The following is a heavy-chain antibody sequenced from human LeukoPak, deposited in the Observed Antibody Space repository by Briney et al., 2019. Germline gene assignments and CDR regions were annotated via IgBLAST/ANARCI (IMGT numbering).Heavy chain of an antibody. Sequence: GGSLRLSCAASGFTFSSYAMSWVRQAPGKGLEWVSAISGSGGSTYYADSVKGRFTISRDNSKNTLYLQMNSLRAEDTAVYYCAKGESSMIVVVINNFDYWGQGTLVTVSS. D-gene: IGHD3-22*01. V-gene: IGHV3-23*01. CDR1: GFTFSSYA. CDR3: AKGESSMIVVVINNFDY. J-gene: IGHJ4*02. CDR2: ISGSGGST.